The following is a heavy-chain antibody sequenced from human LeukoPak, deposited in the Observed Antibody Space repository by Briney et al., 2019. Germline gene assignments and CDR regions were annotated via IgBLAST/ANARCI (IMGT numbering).Heavy chain of an antibody. V-gene: IGHV3-53*01. CDR2: IYSGGST. CDR3: ASTYYYDSSGYYYPYDY. CDR1: GFTVSSNY. D-gene: IGHD3-22*01. J-gene: IGHJ4*02. Sequence: GGSLRLSCAASGFTVSSNYMSWVRQAPGKGLEWVSVIYSGGSTYYAGSVKGRFTISRDNSKNTLYLQMNSLRAEDTAVYYCASTYYYDSSGYYYPYDYWGQGTLVTVSS.